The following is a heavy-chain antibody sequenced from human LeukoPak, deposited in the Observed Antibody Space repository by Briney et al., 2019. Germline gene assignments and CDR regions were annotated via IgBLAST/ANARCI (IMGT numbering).Heavy chain of an antibody. V-gene: IGHV3-7*01. CDR3: AKAHRRYCSGGSCYSLYYYYMDV. D-gene: IGHD2-15*01. Sequence: GGSLRLSCAASGFTFNTYWMSWVRQAPGKGLEWVANIKEDGSEKKYVDFVKGRFTISRDNAKNSLYLQMNSLRGEDTAVYYCAKAHRRYCSGGSCYSLYYYYMDVWGKGTTVTVSS. CDR2: IKEDGSEK. J-gene: IGHJ6*03. CDR1: GFTFNTYW.